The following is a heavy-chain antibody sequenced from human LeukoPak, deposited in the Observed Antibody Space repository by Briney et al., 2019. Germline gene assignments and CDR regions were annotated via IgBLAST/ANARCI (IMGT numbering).Heavy chain of an antibody. J-gene: IGHJ4*02. CDR2: IYYSGST. D-gene: IGHD1-26*01. V-gene: IGHV4-59*01. CDR3: ASYRGATDY. CDR1: GGSIGSYY. Sequence: PSETLSLTCTVSGGSIGSYYWSWLRQPPGKGLEWIGYIYYSGSTNYNPSLKSRVTISVDTSKNQFSLKLSSVTAADTAVYYCASYRGATDYWGQGTLVTVSS.